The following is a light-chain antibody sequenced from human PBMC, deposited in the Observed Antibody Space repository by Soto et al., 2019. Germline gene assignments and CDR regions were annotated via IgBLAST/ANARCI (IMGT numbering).Light chain of an antibody. CDR2: DAS. CDR1: QAISSY. Sequence: DIQLTQSPSFLSASVGDRVTITCRASQAISSYLAWFQQRPGKAPKVLIYDASTLQSGVPSWFSGSGSGTEFTLTISSLQPEDFATYFCQQLNSYPWTFGQGTKVEIK. J-gene: IGKJ1*01. V-gene: IGKV1-9*01. CDR3: QQLNSYPWT.